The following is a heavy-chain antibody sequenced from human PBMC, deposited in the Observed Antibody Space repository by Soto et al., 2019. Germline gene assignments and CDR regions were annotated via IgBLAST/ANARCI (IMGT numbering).Heavy chain of an antibody. CDR1: GGSIRNSDYF. Sequence: QVQLQESGPGLVKPSQTLSLTCTVSGGSIRNSDYFWSWIRQHPGKVLEWIGYIYYSGTTYYNPSLKSRVTISVDASKRHFALRLSSVTAADTTVYYCARESPPTDYYGPEHIDYWGQGTLVTVSS. CDR2: IYYSGTT. V-gene: IGHV4-31*03. D-gene: IGHD3-10*01. CDR3: ARESPPTDYYGPEHIDY. J-gene: IGHJ4*02.